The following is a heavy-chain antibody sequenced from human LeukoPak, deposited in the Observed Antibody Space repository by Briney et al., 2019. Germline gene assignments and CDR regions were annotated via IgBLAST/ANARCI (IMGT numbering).Heavy chain of an antibody. Sequence: GGSLRLSCAASGFTFNNYWMTWVRQAPGKGLEWVGNINLDGSDKYYGDSVKGRFAISRDNAKNSLYLQMNSLRAEDTAVYYCARDTRYFDYWGQGNMVTVSS. J-gene: IGHJ4*02. V-gene: IGHV3-7*01. CDR3: ARDTRYFDY. CDR1: GFTFNNYW. CDR2: INLDGSDK.